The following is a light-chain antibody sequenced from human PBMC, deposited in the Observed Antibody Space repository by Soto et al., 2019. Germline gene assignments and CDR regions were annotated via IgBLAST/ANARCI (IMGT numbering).Light chain of an antibody. CDR1: QSISSY. V-gene: IGKV1-39*01. J-gene: IGKJ2*01. CDR2: GAS. Sequence: DIQMTQSPSSLSASVGDRVTITCRASQSISSYLYWYQQKPGKAPKLLIYGASSLHSGVPSRFGGSGSGTDFTLTISSLQPEDFATYYCQQTSAFPRTFGQGTKVDIK. CDR3: QQTSAFPRT.